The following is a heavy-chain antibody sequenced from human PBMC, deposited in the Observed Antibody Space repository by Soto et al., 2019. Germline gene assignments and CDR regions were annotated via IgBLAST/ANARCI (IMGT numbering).Heavy chain of an antibody. CDR3: ARAPVDWNDRQPMYY. Sequence: EVQLVESGGGLVQPGGSLRLSCAASGFTFSRYWVHWVRQAPGKGLVWVSRIHSDESSTSYADSVKGRFTSSRDNAKDTLHLQRNSLTVKDTALYYCARAPVDWNDRQPMYYWGQGTLVAVSS. CDR2: IHSDESST. V-gene: IGHV3-74*01. CDR1: GFTFSRYW. J-gene: IGHJ4*02. D-gene: IGHD1-1*01.